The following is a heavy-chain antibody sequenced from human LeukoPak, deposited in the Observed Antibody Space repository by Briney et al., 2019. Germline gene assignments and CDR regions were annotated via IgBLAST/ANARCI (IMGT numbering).Heavy chain of an antibody. D-gene: IGHD3-3*02. CDR1: GFTFSSYA. CDR2: ISSDGSTK. CDR3: ARVSIFGVVIPPDF. V-gene: IGHV3-30*15. Sequence: GGSLRLSCAASGFTFSSYAMHWVRQAPGKGLEWVAVISSDGSTKYYADSVKGRFTISRDNSKNTLFLQMSSLRAEDTAVYYCARVSIFGVVIPPDFWGQGTLVTVSS. J-gene: IGHJ4*02.